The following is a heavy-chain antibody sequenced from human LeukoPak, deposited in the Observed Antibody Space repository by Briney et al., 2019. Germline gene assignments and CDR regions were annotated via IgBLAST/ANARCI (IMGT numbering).Heavy chain of an antibody. CDR2: INPNSGGT. D-gene: IGHD6-13*01. Sequence: ASVTVSCKASGYTFTGYYMHWVRQAPGQGLEGMGWINPNSGGTNYAQKFQGRVTITRDTSISTAYMELSRLRSDDTAVYYCARGFHSSSWFGGNWFDPWGQGTLVTVSS. CDR3: ARGFHSSSWFGGNWFDP. J-gene: IGHJ5*02. CDR1: GYTFTGYY. V-gene: IGHV1-2*02.